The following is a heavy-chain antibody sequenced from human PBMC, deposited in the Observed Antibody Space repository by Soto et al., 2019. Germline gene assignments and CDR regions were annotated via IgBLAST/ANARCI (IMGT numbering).Heavy chain of an antibody. CDR1: GGSISSGGYY. J-gene: IGHJ6*02. CDR3: AREIGYYDYVWGSYRSLYGMDV. Sequence: QVQLQESGPGLVKPSQTLSLTCTVSGGSISSGGYYWSWIRQHPGKGLEWIGYIYYSGSTYYNPSPKSRVTLSVDTSKNQFSLKLSSVTAADTAVYYCAREIGYYDYVWGSYRSLYGMDVWGQGTTVTVSS. V-gene: IGHV4-31*03. D-gene: IGHD3-16*02. CDR2: IYYSGST.